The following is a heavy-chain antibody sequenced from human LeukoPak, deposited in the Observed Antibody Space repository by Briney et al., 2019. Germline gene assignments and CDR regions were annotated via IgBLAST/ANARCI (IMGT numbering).Heavy chain of an antibody. CDR1: GFTFSSYS. J-gene: IGHJ4*02. Sequence: GGSLRLSCAASGFTFSSYSMNWVRQAPGKGLEWVSSISSSSSYIYYADSVKGRFTISRDNAKNSLYLQMKSLRAEDTAVYYCARGGRKSYYFDYWGQGTLVTVSS. D-gene: IGHD3-16*01. CDR3: ARGGRKSYYFDY. CDR2: ISSSSSYI. V-gene: IGHV3-21*01.